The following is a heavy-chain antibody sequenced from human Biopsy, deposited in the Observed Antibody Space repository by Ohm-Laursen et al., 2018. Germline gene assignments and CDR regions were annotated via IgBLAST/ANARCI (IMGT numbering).Heavy chain of an antibody. J-gene: IGHJ2*01. CDR3: ARFPLGAYDDSGSYRAVEHWYFDL. Sequence: SVKVSCKASGGTFTSHAVGWVRQAPGQGLEWGGSSIPLFNTANYADKFQGRVTLTADKSTTTAYMELSSLRSEDTAIYYCARFPLGAYDDSGSYRAVEHWYFDLWGRGTLVTVSS. CDR2: SIPLFNTA. V-gene: IGHV1-69*06. D-gene: IGHD3-22*01. CDR1: GGTFTSHA.